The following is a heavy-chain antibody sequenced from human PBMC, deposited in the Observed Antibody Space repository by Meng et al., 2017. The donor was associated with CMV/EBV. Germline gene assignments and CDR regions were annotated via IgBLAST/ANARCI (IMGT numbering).Heavy chain of an antibody. Sequence: ESLKISCTVSGGSISSYYWSWIRQPPGKGLEWIGYIYYSGSTNYNPSLKSRVTISVDTSRNQFSLKLSSVTAADTAVYYCARQGGASPTTGVFWGPGILVTVSS. V-gene: IGHV4-59*08. CDR1: GGSISSYY. CDR3: ARQGGASPTTGVF. CDR2: IYYSGST. J-gene: IGHJ4*02. D-gene: IGHD1-26*01.